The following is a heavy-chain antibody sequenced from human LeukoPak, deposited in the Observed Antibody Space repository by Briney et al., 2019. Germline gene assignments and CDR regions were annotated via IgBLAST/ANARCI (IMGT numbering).Heavy chain of an antibody. Sequence: SETLSLTCAVYGGSFSGYYWSWIRQPPGKGLEWIGEINHSGSTNYNPSLKSRVTISVDTSKNQFSLKLSSVTAADTAVYYCARGWIRFLEWLPKSLFDYWGQGTLVTASS. J-gene: IGHJ4*02. D-gene: IGHD3-3*01. V-gene: IGHV4-34*01. CDR2: INHSGST. CDR1: GGSFSGYY. CDR3: ARGWIRFLEWLPKSLFDY.